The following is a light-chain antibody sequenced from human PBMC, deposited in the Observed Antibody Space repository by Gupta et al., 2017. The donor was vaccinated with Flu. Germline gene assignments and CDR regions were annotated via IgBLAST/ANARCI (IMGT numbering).Light chain of an antibody. J-gene: IGLJ1*01. CDR3: SSYAGRATLV. CDR1: SSDVGNYDL. V-gene: IGLV2-23*02. CDR2: EVS. Sequence: QSALTQHASVSGSLGQSITISCTGSSSDVGNYDLVSWYQKVPGRAPKLMIYEVSKRPPSVSDRFSGSKSANTASLTISGLQAEDEAEYYCSSYAGRATLVFGTGTKVTVL.